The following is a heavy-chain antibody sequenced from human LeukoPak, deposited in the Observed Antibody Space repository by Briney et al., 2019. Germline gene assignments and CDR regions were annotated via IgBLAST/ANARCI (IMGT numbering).Heavy chain of an antibody. Sequence: GGSLRLSCAASGFTFSSYSMNWVRQAPGKGLEWVSSISSSSSYIYYADSVKGRFTISRDNAKNSLYLQMNSLRDEDTAVYYCAREVYGDYGYAFDIWGQGTMVTVSS. CDR3: AREVYGDYGYAFDI. V-gene: IGHV3-21*01. CDR1: GFTFSSYS. CDR2: ISSSSSYI. D-gene: IGHD4-17*01. J-gene: IGHJ3*02.